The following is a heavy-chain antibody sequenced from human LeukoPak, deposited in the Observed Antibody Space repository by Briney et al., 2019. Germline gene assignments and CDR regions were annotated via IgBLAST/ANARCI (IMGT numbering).Heavy chain of an antibody. Sequence: PSETLSLTCTVSGGSISSYYWSWIRQHPGKGLEWSGYIHYSGSAYYNPSLKSRVTISADTSKNQFSLKLSSVTAADTAVYYCARVVSGSYGMDVWGQGTTVTVSS. V-gene: IGHV4-59*12. CDR1: GGSISSYY. D-gene: IGHD5-12*01. CDR3: ARVVSGSYGMDV. J-gene: IGHJ6*02. CDR2: IHYSGSA.